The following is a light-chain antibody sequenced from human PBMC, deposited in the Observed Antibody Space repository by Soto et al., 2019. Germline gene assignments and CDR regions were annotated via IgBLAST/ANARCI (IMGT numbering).Light chain of an antibody. CDR1: QSVATN. CDR2: GAS. CDR3: QQYKNWPQT. J-gene: IGKJ1*01. Sequence: EAVLTQSPAPLSVSPGARATLSCRASQSVATNVAWYQQRPGQAPRLLIYGASKRAIGLPARCSDSGSGTAFTLTITSLQSEDFAVYYCQQYKNWPQTFGQGTKVEIK. V-gene: IGKV3-15*01.